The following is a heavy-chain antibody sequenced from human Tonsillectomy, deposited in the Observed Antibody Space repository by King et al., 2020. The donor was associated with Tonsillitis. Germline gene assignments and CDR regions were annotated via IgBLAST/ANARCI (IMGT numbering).Heavy chain of an antibody. CDR3: ARPSTSSILYYFDY. V-gene: IGHV1-18*01. CDR1: GYTFTSYG. CDR2: ISAYHGNT. Sequence: QLVQSGAEVKKPGASVKVSCTASGYTFTSYGISWVRHAPGQGLEWMGWISAYHGNTNSAHKLPGSVTMTTDTSTSTAYMALRSLRSDDTAVYYCARPSTSSILYYFDYWGQGTLVTVSS. J-gene: IGHJ4*02.